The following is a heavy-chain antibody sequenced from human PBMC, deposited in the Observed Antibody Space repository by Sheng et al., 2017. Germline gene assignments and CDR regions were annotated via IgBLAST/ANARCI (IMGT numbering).Heavy chain of an antibody. D-gene: IGHD4-17*01. V-gene: IGHV3-30*03. CDR1: GFTFSSYG. CDR3: ARDHGDTEGY. Sequence: QVQVVESGGGVVQPGRSLRLSCAASGFTFSSYGMHWVRQAPGKGLEWVAIISHDGINKYYADSVKGRFAISRDDSKNTVYLQMNSLRIEDTAVYFCARDHGDTEGYWGQGTLVTVSS. J-gene: IGHJ4*02. CDR2: ISHDGINK.